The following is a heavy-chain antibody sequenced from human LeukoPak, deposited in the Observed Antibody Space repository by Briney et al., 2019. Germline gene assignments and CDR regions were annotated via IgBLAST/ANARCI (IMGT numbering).Heavy chain of an antibody. D-gene: IGHD4-17*01. CDR2: IYTSGST. CDR1: GGSISSGSYY. V-gene: IGHV4-61*02. J-gene: IGHJ4*02. Sequence: SETLSLTCTVSGGSISSGSYYWSWIRQPAGKGLEWIGRIYTSGSTNYNPSLKSRVTISVDTSKNQFSLKLSSVTAADTAVYCCARGLGDYAADYWGQGTLVTVSS. CDR3: ARGLGDYAADY.